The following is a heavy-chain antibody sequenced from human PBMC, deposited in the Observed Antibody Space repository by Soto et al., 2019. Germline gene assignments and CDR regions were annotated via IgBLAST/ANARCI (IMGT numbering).Heavy chain of an antibody. D-gene: IGHD2-2*01. CDR1: GGSISSYY. J-gene: IGHJ4*02. CDR3: ARDRVVPAGYYFDY. V-gene: IGHV4-59*01. Sequence: QVQLQESGPGLVKPSETLSLTCTVSGGSISSYYWSWIRQPPGKGLEWIGYIYYSGSTNYNPSLKSRVTISVDTSKNQFSLKLSSVTAADTAVYYCARDRVVPAGYYFDYWGQGTLVTVSS. CDR2: IYYSGST.